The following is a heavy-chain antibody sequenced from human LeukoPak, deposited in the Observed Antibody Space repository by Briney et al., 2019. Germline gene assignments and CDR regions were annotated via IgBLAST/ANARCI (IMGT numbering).Heavy chain of an antibody. Sequence: ASVKVSCKASGYTFTGYYMHWVRQAPGQGLEWMGWINPNSGGTNYAQKFQGRVTMTRDTSISTAYMELSRLRSDDTAVYYCARTTVRGVTGEKVAGYWGQGTLVTVSS. CDR1: GYTFTGYY. CDR3: ARTTVRGVTGEKVAGY. J-gene: IGHJ4*02. D-gene: IGHD3-10*01. CDR2: INPNSGGT. V-gene: IGHV1-2*02.